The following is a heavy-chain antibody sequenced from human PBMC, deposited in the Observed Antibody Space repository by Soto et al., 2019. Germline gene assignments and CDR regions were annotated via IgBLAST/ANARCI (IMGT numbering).Heavy chain of an antibody. CDR1: GFTFSSYG. V-gene: IGHV3-33*01. CDR3: ARGSMVRGAGDAFDI. D-gene: IGHD3-10*01. J-gene: IGHJ3*02. CDR2: IWYDGSNK. Sequence: QVQLVESGGGVVQPGRSLRLSCAASGFTFSSYGMHWVRQAPGKGLEWVAVIWYDGSNKYYADSVKGRFTISRDNSKNTLYLQMNSLRAEDTAVYYCARGSMVRGAGDAFDIWGQGTMVTVSS.